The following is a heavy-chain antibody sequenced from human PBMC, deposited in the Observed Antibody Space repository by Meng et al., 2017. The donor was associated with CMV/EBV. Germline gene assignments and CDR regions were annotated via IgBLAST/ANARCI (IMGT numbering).Heavy chain of an antibody. CDR1: EFIFNYYG. Sequence: GESLKISCAAPEFIFNYYGMHWLRQAPGKGLEWLSFIDIDGTQRHNADIVWGRFIASKDKSKNTVFMEMNSLRVGDTAVYYCVGHQGGPRDGVRLVWGQGTQVTVSS. CDR3: VGHQGGPRDGVRLV. D-gene: IGHD3-10*01. CDR2: IDIDGTQR. J-gene: IGHJ4*02. V-gene: IGHV3-30*02.